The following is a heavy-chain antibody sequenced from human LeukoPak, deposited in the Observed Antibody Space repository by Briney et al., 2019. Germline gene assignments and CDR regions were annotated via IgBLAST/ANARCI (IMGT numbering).Heavy chain of an antibody. CDR1: GFTLSSYA. CDR3: ARDFLRSGRGAFDI. CDR2: QTFDGRNQ. D-gene: IGHD6-25*01. J-gene: IGHJ3*02. Sequence: GGSLRLSCAASGFTLSSYAMSWVRQAPGKGLEWLAIQTFDGRNQYYADSVKGRFTISRDKSENTLYLQMNSLRAGDTAVYYCARDFLRSGRGAFDIWGQGTVVTVSS. V-gene: IGHV3-30*03.